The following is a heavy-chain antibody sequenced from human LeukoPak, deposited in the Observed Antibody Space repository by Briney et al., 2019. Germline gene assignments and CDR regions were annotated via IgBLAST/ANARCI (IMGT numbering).Heavy chain of an antibody. V-gene: IGHV3-23*01. Sequence: PGGSLRPSCAASGFTFSSYAMSWVRQAPGKGLEWVSAISGSGGSTYYADSVKGRFTISRDNSKNTLYLQMNSLRAEDTAVYYCAKGVTMIVVVITVDYWGQGTLVTVSS. CDR2: ISGSGGST. CDR3: AKGVTMIVVVITVDY. CDR1: GFTFSSYA. D-gene: IGHD3-22*01. J-gene: IGHJ4*02.